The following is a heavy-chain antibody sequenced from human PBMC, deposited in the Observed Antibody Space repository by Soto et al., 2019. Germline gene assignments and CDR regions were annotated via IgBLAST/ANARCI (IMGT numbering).Heavy chain of an antibody. CDR3: ARDTIFGVVIQLNYYYYGMDV. D-gene: IGHD3-3*01. CDR1: GGTFSSYA. CDR2: IIPIFGTA. Sequence: SVKVSCKASGGTFSSYAISWVRQAPGQGLEWMGGIIPIFGTANYAQKFQGRVTITADESTSTAYMELSSLRSEDTAVYYCARDTIFGVVIQLNYYYYGMDVWGQGATLTVYS. J-gene: IGHJ6*02. V-gene: IGHV1-69*13.